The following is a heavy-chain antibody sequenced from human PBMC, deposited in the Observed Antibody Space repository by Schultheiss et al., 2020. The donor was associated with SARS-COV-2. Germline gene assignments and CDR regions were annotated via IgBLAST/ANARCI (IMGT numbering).Heavy chain of an antibody. V-gene: IGHV3-33*01. CDR3: ARVSRVNRRNPDDAFDI. D-gene: IGHD1/OR15-1a*01. Sequence: GESLKISCAASGFTFSSYGMHWVRQAPGKGLEWVAVIWYDGSNKYYADSVKGRFTISRDNSKLYLQMNSLRAEDTAVYYCARVSRVNRRNPDDAFDIWGQGTMVTVSS. J-gene: IGHJ3*02. CDR1: GFTFSSYG. CDR2: IWYDGSNK.